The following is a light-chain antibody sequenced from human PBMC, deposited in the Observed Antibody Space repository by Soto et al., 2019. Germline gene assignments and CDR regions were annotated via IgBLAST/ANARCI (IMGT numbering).Light chain of an antibody. V-gene: IGLV1-44*01. CDR1: SSNIGSNS. CDR3: QSYDTTLSAVV. Sequence: QSVLTQPPSASGTPGQRVTISCSGSSSNIGSNSVNWYHQVAGTAPKLLIHSDNQRPSGVPDRFSGSKSGTSASLAISGLQSGDEADYYCQSYDTTLSAVVFGGGTKLTVL. CDR2: SDN. J-gene: IGLJ2*01.